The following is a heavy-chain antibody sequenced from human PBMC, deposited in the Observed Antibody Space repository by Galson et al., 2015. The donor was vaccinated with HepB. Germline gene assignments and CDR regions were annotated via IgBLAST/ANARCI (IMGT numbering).Heavy chain of an antibody. Sequence: SLRLSCAASGFTFSSYAMHWVRQAPGKGLEYVSAISSNGGSTYYADSVKGRFTISRDNSKNTLYLQMSSLRAEDTAVYYCVKDSRPYCGGDCYPRPGAFDIWGQGTMVTVSS. CDR1: GFTFSSYA. V-gene: IGHV3-64D*06. D-gene: IGHD2-21*02. CDR2: ISSNGGST. CDR3: VKDSRPYCGGDCYPRPGAFDI. J-gene: IGHJ3*02.